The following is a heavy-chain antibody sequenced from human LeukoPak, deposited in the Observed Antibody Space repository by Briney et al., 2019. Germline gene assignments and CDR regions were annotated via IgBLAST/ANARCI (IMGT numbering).Heavy chain of an antibody. CDR3: ARGRAAVAGYYMDV. V-gene: IGHV3-74*01. J-gene: IGHJ6*03. D-gene: IGHD6-19*01. CDR2: INTDGTST. CDR1: GFTFSSYW. Sequence: GGSLRVSCAASGFTFSSYWMHWVRPAPGKGLVWVSRINTDGTSTTYADSVKGRFTISRDNAKNTLYLQINSLRAEDTAVYYCARGRAAVAGYYMDVWGKGTTVTVSS.